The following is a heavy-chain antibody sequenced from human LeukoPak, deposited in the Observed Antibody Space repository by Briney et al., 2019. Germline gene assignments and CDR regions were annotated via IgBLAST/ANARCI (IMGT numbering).Heavy chain of an antibody. CDR1: GGSISNYY. Sequence: PSETLSLTCTVSGGSISNYYWSWIRQPPGKGLEWIGYIYYSGSTNYNPSLKSRVTISVDTSKNQFSLKLSSVTAADTAVYYCARDVAATDSWGQGTLVTVSS. CDR2: IYYSGST. D-gene: IGHD2-15*01. J-gene: IGHJ4*02. CDR3: ARDVAATDS. V-gene: IGHV4-59*01.